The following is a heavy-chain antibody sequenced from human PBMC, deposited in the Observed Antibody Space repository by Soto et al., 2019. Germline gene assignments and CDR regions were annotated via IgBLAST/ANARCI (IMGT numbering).Heavy chain of an antibody. V-gene: IGHV4-61*01. CDR2: IYYSGST. CDR1: GGSVSSASYY. J-gene: IGHJ4*02. D-gene: IGHD3-9*01. Sequence: SETLSLTCTVSGGSVSSASYYCTWIRQSPGKGLEWIGHIYYSGSTNYNPSLKSRLTISVDTSKNQFSLKLSSVTAADTAVYYCARDGHDILTGDYSDYWGQGTLVTVSS. CDR3: ARDGHDILTGDYSDY.